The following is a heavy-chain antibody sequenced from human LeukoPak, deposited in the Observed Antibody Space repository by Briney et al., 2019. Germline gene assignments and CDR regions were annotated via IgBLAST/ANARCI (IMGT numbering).Heavy chain of an antibody. V-gene: IGHV4-4*07. CDR3: ATYSITGAWAEYFLH. CDR1: GGSISDYY. J-gene: IGHJ1*01. Sequence: PSETLSLTCTVSGGSISDYYWSWVRQPAGKGPEWIGRIHISGTTYYNPSLKSRFTMSIDTSKNQFSLKLSSVTAADTAVYYCATYSITGAWAEYFLHWGQGTLVTVSS. D-gene: IGHD2/OR15-2a*01. CDR2: IHISGTT.